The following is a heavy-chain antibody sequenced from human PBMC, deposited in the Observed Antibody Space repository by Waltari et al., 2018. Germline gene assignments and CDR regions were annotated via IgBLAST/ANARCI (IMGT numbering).Heavy chain of an antibody. D-gene: IGHD1-7*01. Sequence: DVQVVESGGGLVRPGGSLRLSCIGSGFHFSNYFIHWVRQAPGEGPVWVARINNDGSIVNYADSVKGRFSISRDNAKSTVYLQMNNLRGEDTALYHCLNYDFDSWGQGTLVTVSS. V-gene: IGHV3-74*01. CDR2: INNDGSIV. J-gene: IGHJ4*02. CDR3: LNYDFDS. CDR1: GFHFSNYF.